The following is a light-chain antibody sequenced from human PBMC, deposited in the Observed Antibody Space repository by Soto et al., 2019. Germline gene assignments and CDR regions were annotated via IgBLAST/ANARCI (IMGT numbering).Light chain of an antibody. CDR2: ATY. CDR3: QQSFIAPWT. Sequence: DIQMTQSPSSLSASVGDRVTITCRASQSISRYLNWYQQKPGKAPELLIYATYSLPRGVPSRFSGSGSGTDFTLTLSSLQAEDSATYYCQQSFIAPWTFGQGTKVDIK. V-gene: IGKV1-39*01. CDR1: QSISRY. J-gene: IGKJ1*01.